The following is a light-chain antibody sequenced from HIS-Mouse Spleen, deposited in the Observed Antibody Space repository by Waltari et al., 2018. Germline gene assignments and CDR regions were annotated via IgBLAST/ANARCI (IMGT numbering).Light chain of an antibody. Sequence: SYELTQPSSVSVSPGQTARITCSGDVLAKKKYARWFQQKPGQAPVLVIYQDSERPSGIPERFSGSSSGTTVTLTISGAQVEDEADYYCYSAADNNLWVFGGGTKLTVL. CDR3: YSAADNNLWV. V-gene: IGLV3-27*01. CDR2: QDS. CDR1: VLAKKKY. J-gene: IGLJ3*02.